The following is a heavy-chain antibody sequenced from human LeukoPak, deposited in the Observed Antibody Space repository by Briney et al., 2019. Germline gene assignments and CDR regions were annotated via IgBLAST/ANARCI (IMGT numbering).Heavy chain of an antibody. J-gene: IGHJ4*02. CDR1: GVSISSSSYY. D-gene: IGHD1-1*01. V-gene: IGHV4-39*07. CDR3: ARGDDEGAFFDY. Sequence: SETLSLTCTVSGVSISSSSYYWGWIRQPPGKGLEWIGSIYYSGSTYYNPSLKSRVTISVDTSKNQFSLKLSSVTAADTAVYYCARGDDEGAFFDYWGQGTLVTVSS. CDR2: IYYSGST.